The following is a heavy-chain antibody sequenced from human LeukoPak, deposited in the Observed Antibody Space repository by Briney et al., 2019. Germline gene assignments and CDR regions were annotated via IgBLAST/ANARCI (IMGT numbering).Heavy chain of an antibody. CDR1: GDSISGYY. Sequence: SETPSLTCTVSGDSISGYYWSWIRQPAGKGLEWIGRIYTSGTTNYNTNYDPSLKSRATMSVDTSKNQLSLKLSSVTAADTAVYYCARETRQGSDYWGQGTLVTVSS. J-gene: IGHJ4*02. V-gene: IGHV4-4*07. CDR3: ARETRQGSDY. D-gene: IGHD1-7*01. CDR2: IYTSGTT.